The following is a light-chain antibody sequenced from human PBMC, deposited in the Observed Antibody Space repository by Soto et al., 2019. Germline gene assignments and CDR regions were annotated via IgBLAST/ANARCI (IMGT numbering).Light chain of an antibody. CDR1: SSDVGRYNR. V-gene: IGLV2-18*02. CDR2: EVS. Sequence: QPVLTQPPSVSGSPGQSVTISCTGTSSDVGRYNRVSWYQQPPGTAPKLMIYEVSNRPSGVPDRFSGSKSGNTASLTISGLQAEDEADYYCSSYTSSSTLLFGGGTKLTVL. CDR3: SSYTSSSTLL. J-gene: IGLJ2*01.